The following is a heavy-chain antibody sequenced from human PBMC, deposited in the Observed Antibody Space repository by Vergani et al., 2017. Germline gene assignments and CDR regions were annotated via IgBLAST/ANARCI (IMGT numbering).Heavy chain of an antibody. Sequence: VQLVESGGGIVKPGRSLRLSCVVSGFTSSYYGMHWVRQAPGKGLEWVAVISYDGTQKYYADSVKGRFTISRDNSKSTLYLQMNSLRTEDTAVYYCATKSCGTPGCQIGYFREWGQGTLVTVSS. CDR1: GFTSSYYG. V-gene: IGHV3-30*03. CDR2: ISYDGTQK. D-gene: IGHD1-1*01. CDR3: ATKSCGTPGCQIGYFRE. J-gene: IGHJ1*01.